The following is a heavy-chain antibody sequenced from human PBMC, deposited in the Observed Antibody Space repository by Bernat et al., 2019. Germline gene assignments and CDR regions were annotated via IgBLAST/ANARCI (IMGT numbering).Heavy chain of an antibody. D-gene: IGHD4-17*01. V-gene: IGHV4-39*01. Sequence: QLQLQESGPGLVKPSETLSLTCTVSGGSISSSSYYWGWIRQPPGKGLEWIGSIYYSGSTYYNPSLKSRVTISVDTSKNQFSLKLSSVTAADTAVYYCARQRDYLKCDWFDPWGQGTLVTVSS. CDR2: IYYSGST. CDR1: GGSISSSSYY. CDR3: ARQRDYLKCDWFDP. J-gene: IGHJ5*02.